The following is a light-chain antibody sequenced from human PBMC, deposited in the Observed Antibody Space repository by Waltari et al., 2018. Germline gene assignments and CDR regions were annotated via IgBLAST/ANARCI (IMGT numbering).Light chain of an antibody. CDR3: QQYNRWPPIT. Sequence: VVLTQSPATLSVSPGESAIISCRASQSVSSNLAWYQKKPGQAPRLLIYDASTRASSIPARFRGSGSGTEFTLTINSLQSEDSATYYCQQYNRWPPITFGQGTRLDIK. CDR1: QSVSSN. V-gene: IGKV3-15*01. J-gene: IGKJ5*01. CDR2: DAS.